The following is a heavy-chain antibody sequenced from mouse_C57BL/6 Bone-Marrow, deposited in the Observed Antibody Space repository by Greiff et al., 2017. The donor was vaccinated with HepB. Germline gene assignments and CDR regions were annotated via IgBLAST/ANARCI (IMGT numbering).Heavy chain of an antibody. Sequence: QVQLQQPGAELVRPGSSVKLSCKASGYTFTSYWMDWVKQRPGQGLEWIGNIYPSDSETHYNQKFKDKATLTVDKSSSTAYMQLSSLTSEDSAVYYCARGGIVPGAYWGQGTLVTVSA. CDR3: ARGGIVPGAY. V-gene: IGHV1-61*01. CDR1: GYTFTSYW. J-gene: IGHJ3*01. D-gene: IGHD2-5*01. CDR2: IYPSDSET.